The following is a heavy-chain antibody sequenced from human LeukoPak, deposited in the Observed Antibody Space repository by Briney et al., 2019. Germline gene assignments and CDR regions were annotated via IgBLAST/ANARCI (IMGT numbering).Heavy chain of an antibody. CDR1: GGSISSGDYY. J-gene: IGHJ6*03. CDR3: ARVPSSSGYYYQPPYYYYMDV. D-gene: IGHD3-22*01. V-gene: IGHV4-30-4*08. Sequence: SQTLSLTCTVSGGSISSGDYYWSWIRQPPGKGLEWIGYIYYSGSTYYNPSLKSRVTISVDTSKNQFSLKLSSVTAADTAVYYCARVPSSSGYYYQPPYYYYMDVWGKGTTVTVSS. CDR2: IYYSGST.